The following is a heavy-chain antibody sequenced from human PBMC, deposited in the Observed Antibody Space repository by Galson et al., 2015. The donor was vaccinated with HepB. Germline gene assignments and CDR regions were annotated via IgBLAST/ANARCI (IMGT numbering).Heavy chain of an antibody. CDR3: ARGGRLRYRGADY. J-gene: IGHJ4*02. CDR1: GFTFSNYW. Sequence: SLRLSCAASGFTFSNYWMYWVRQAPGKGLEWVANMKQDGSEKNYMDSVKGRFTISRDNAKNSLYLQMNSLRAEDTAVYYCARGGRLRYRGADYWGQGTLVTVSS. D-gene: IGHD5-12*01. V-gene: IGHV3-7*03. CDR2: MKQDGSEK.